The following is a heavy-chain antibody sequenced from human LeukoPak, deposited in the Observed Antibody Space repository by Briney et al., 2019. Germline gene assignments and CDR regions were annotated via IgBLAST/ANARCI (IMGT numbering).Heavy chain of an antibody. D-gene: IGHD3-3*01. V-gene: IGHV3-23*01. CDR3: AKGTYYDFWSGSLPFDY. Sequence: GGSLRLSCAASGFTFSSYAMSWLRQAPGKGLEWVSAISGSGGSTYYADSVKGRFTTSRDNSKNTLYLQMNSLRAEDTAVYYCAKGTYYDFWSGSLPFDYWGQGTLVTVSS. CDR1: GFTFSSYA. J-gene: IGHJ4*02. CDR2: ISGSGGST.